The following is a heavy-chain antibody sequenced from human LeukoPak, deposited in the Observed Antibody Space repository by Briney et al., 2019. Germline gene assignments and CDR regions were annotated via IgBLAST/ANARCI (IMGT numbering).Heavy chain of an antibody. CDR1: GYSISSGFY. D-gene: IGHD4-23*01. J-gene: IGHJ4*02. V-gene: IGHV4-38-2*02. CDR2: IYHSGST. CDR3: ARDAPASYGGKGGFDY. Sequence: SETLSLTCTVSGYSISSGFYWGWIRQPPGKGLEWSGSIYHSGSTYYNPSLKSRVTISVDTSKNQFSLKLSSVTAADTAVYYCARDAPASYGGKGGFDYWGQGTLVTVSS.